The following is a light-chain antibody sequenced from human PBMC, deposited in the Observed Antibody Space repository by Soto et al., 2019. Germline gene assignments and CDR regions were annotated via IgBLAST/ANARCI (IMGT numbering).Light chain of an antibody. CDR3: QQYNAWPPT. CDR1: QSVGSS. Sequence: EIVLTQSPATLSLSPGERATLSCRASQSVGSSLAWYQQVPGQAPRLLIYGASSRETGISDRFSGGGSGTEFVLTISDLQSEDFAVYSCQQYNAWPPTFGQGTKVDI. V-gene: IGKV3-15*01. J-gene: IGKJ1*01. CDR2: GAS.